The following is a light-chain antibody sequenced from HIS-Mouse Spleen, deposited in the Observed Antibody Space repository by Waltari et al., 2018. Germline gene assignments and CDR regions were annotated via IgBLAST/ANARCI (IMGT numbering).Light chain of an antibody. CDR3: YSTDSSGNHWV. V-gene: IGLV3-10*01. CDR2: EDS. CDR1: ALPKKY. J-gene: IGLJ3*02. Sequence: SYELTQPPSVSVSPGQTARITCSGDALPKKYAYWYQQKSGQAPVLVLYEDSKRPSGSPERVSGSSSGTMATLTISGAQVEDEADYYCYSTDSSGNHWVFGGGTKLTVL.